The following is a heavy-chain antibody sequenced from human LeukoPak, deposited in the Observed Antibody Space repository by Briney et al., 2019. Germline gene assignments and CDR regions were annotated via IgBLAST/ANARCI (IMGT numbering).Heavy chain of an antibody. J-gene: IGHJ4*02. Sequence: SETLPLTCTVSGGSISSYYWSWIRQPPGKGLEWIGYIYYSGSTNYNPSLKSRVTISVDTSKNQFSLKLSSVTAADTAVYYCARDCSGGSCLDYWGQGTLVTVSS. CDR1: GGSISSYY. V-gene: IGHV4-59*01. CDR2: IYYSGST. CDR3: ARDCSGGSCLDY. D-gene: IGHD2-15*01.